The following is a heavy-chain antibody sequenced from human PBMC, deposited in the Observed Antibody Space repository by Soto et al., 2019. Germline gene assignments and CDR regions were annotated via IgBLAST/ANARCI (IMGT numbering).Heavy chain of an antibody. D-gene: IGHD3-22*01. J-gene: IGHJ3*02. CDR2: ISGSGGST. Sequence: GGSLRLSCAASGFTFSSYAMSWVRQAPGKGLEWVSAISGSGGSTYYADSVKGRFTISRDNSKNTLYLQMNSLRAEDTAVYYCAKDGPRDNYYDSSGYYYDAFDIWGQGTMVTVSS. CDR1: GFTFSSYA. V-gene: IGHV3-23*01. CDR3: AKDGPRDNYYDSSGYYYDAFDI.